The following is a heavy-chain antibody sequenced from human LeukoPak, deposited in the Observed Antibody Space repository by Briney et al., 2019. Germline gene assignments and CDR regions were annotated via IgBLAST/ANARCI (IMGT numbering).Heavy chain of an antibody. Sequence: SETLSLTCTVSGGSISSYYWSWIRQPPGKGLEWIGYIYYSGSTNYNPSLKSRVTISVDTSKNQFSLKLSSVTAADTAVYYCARVIGQAVAALDHWGQGTLVTVSS. CDR3: ARVIGQAVAALDH. J-gene: IGHJ4*02. V-gene: IGHV4-59*01. CDR1: GGSISSYY. D-gene: IGHD6-19*01. CDR2: IYYSGST.